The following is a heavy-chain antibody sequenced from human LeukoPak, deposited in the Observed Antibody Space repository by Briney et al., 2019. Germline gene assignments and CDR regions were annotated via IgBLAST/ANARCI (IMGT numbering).Heavy chain of an antibody. J-gene: IGHJ3*02. V-gene: IGHV3-30-3*01. CDR2: ISYDGSNK. Sequence: GGSLRLSCAASGFTFSNYAMHWVRQAPGKGLGWVAVISYDGSNKYYADSVKGRFTISRDNSKNTLYLQMNSLRAEDTAVYYCARDLYDSSESAFDIWGQGTMVTVSS. D-gene: IGHD3-22*01. CDR3: ARDLYDSSESAFDI. CDR1: GFTFSNYA.